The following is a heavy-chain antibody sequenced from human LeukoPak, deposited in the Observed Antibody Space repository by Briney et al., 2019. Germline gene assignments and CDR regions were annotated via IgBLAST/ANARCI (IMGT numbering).Heavy chain of an antibody. CDR3: ARGGGSSYSDAFDI. J-gene: IGHJ3*02. Sequence: GGSLRLSCAASGFTFSSSNMHWVRQAPGKGLEWVSFISGTSTAIIYADSVMGRFTISRDIGRKSLYLQMNSLSDEDTAVYYCARGGGSSYSDAFDIWGQGTVVTVSS. D-gene: IGHD3-10*01. CDR2: ISGTSTAI. CDR1: GFTFSSSN. V-gene: IGHV3-48*02.